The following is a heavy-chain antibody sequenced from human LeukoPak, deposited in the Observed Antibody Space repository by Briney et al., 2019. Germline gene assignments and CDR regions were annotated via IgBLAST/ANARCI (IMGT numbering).Heavy chain of an antibody. CDR1: GFTFSNNA. CDR3: AKESYDTSGYYYPLFDF. J-gene: IGHJ4*02. D-gene: IGHD3-22*01. V-gene: IGHV3-23*01. CDR2: ISSGGATT. Sequence: GGSLRLSCAASGFTFSNNAMSWVRQDPGKGLEWISAISSGGATTKDADSVKGRFTISRDNSRNTLYLQMNSLRAEDTAVYYCAKESYDTSGYYYPLFDFWGPGTVVTVSS.